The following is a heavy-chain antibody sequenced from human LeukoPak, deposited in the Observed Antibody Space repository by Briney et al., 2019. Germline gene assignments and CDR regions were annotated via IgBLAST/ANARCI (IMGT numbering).Heavy chain of an antibody. CDR1: EFTVSRNY. D-gene: IGHD5-24*01. CDR2: IFSNGDT. Sequence: GGSLRLSCTASEFTVSRNYMLWVRQAPGKGLEWVSLIFSNGDTHYADSVKGRFTISRDTSKNKVSLQMNSLRVEDTTMYYCTRDQMNYWGQGTLVTVSS. CDR3: TRDQMNY. V-gene: IGHV3-53*01. J-gene: IGHJ4*02.